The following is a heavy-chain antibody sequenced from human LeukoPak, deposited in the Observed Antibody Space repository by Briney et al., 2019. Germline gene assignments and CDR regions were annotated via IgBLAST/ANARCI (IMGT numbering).Heavy chain of an antibody. CDR1: AFNLIVYS. CDR3: ARLTVVRYYFDY. Sequence: PGGSLRLSRAPSAFNLIVYSVTWVRNAPGRGLGWLSYISSSSRTTYYADSVKGRFTISRDNAKNSLYLKMNSLRAEDTAVYYCARLTVVRYYFDYWGQGTLVTVSS. V-gene: IGHV3-48*04. D-gene: IGHD3-10*01. J-gene: IGHJ4*02. CDR2: ISSSSRTT.